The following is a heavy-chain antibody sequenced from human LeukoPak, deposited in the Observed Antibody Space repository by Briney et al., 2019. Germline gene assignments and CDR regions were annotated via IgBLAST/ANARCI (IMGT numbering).Heavy chain of an antibody. CDR2: IKTDGSDK. CDR3: ARDSLIQYGSGSYWGFDY. D-gene: IGHD3-10*01. CDR1: GFIFSNYW. V-gene: IGHV3-7*03. Sequence: GGSLRLSCAASGFIFSNYWMSWVRQAPGKGPEWVGDIKTDGSDKYYVGSVKGRFTISRDNAKNSLYLQMNSLRAEDTAVYYCARDSLIQYGSGSYWGFDYWGQGILVTVSS. J-gene: IGHJ4*02.